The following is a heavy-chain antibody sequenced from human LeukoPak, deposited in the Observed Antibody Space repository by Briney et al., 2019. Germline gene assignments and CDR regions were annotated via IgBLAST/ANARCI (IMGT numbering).Heavy chain of an antibody. CDR1: GYSISSGYY. CDR3: ARDRYGGAFDI. D-gene: IGHD4/OR15-4a*01. J-gene: IGHJ3*02. V-gene: IGHV4-38-2*02. Sequence: SSETLSLTCTVSGYSISSGYYWGWIRQPPGKGLEWIGSIYHSGSTYYNPSLKSRVTISVDTSKNQFSLKLSSVTAADTAVYYCARDRYGGAFDIWGQGTMVTVSS. CDR2: IYHSGST.